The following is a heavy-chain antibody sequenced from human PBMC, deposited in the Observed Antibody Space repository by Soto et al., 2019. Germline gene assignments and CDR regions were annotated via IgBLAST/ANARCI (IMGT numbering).Heavy chain of an antibody. J-gene: IGHJ6*02. CDR2: IYYSGST. D-gene: IGHD6-6*01. CDR1: GGSISSGGYY. V-gene: IGHV4-31*03. Sequence: SETLSLTCTVSGGSISSGGYYWSWIRQHPGKGLEWIGYIYYSGSTYYNPSLKSRVTISVDRSKNQFSLKLSSVTAADTAVYYCARGLYPLYSSSSGGMAVWGQGSTVPVSS. CDR3: ARGLYPLYSSSSGGMAV.